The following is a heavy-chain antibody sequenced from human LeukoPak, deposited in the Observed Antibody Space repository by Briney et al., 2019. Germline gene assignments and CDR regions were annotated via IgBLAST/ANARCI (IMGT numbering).Heavy chain of an antibody. CDR3: ARKLVKPGSRSAFDI. CDR1: GYTFTSYD. Sequence: ASVKVSCKASGYTFTSYDINWVRQATGQELEWMGWMNPNSGNTGYAQKFQGRVTMTRNTSISTAYMELSSLRSEDTAVYYCARKLVKPGSRSAFDIWGQGTMVTVSS. V-gene: IGHV1-8*01. D-gene: IGHD3-9*01. CDR2: MNPNSGNT. J-gene: IGHJ3*02.